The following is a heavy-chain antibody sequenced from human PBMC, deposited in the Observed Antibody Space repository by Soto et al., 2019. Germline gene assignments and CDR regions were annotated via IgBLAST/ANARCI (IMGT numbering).Heavy chain of an antibody. D-gene: IGHD3-3*01. CDR2: INAGNGNT. V-gene: IGHV1-3*01. CDR3: ARDMNDFWWSLAFDI. J-gene: IGHJ3*02. CDR1: GYTFTSYA. Sequence: GASVKVSCKASGYTFTSYAMHWVRQAPGQRLEWMGWINAGNGNTKYSQKFQGRVTITRDTSASTAYMELSSLRSEDTAVYYCARDMNDFWWSLAFDIWGQGTMVTVSS.